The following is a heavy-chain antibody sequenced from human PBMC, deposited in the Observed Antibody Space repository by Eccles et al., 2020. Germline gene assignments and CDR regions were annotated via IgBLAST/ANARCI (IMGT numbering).Heavy chain of an antibody. CDR3: AKNFRSGFVDY. D-gene: IGHD2-21*01. J-gene: IGHJ4*02. V-gene: IGHV3-30*02. Sequence: GRFTISRDNSKNTLYLQMNSLRAEDTAVYYCAKNFRSGFVDYWGQGTLVT.